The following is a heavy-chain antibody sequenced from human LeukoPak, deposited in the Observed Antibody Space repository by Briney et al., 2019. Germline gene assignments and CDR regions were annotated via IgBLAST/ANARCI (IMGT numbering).Heavy chain of an antibody. Sequence: PGGSLRLSCEVSGSTFSDYSMSWIRQAPGKGLEWVSYISGSGSTIFYADSVKGRFTISRDNAKNSLYLQMKSLRAEDTAVYYCASDTYYGSGSYFPHYYGLDVWGQGTTVTVSS. CDR3: ASDTYYGSGSYFPHYYGLDV. J-gene: IGHJ6*02. CDR2: ISGSGSTI. CDR1: GSTFSDYS. D-gene: IGHD3-10*01. V-gene: IGHV3-11*01.